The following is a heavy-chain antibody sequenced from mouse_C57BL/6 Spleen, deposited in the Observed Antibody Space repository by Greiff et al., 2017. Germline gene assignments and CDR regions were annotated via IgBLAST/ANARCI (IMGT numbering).Heavy chain of an antibody. CDR3: AREETAQATWFAY. CDR2: IDPEDGET. CDR1: GFNIKDYY. V-gene: IGHV14-2*01. D-gene: IGHD3-2*02. Sequence: VQLQQSGAELVKPGASVKLSCTASGFNIKDYYMHWVKQRTEQGLEWIGRIDPEDGETKYAPKFQGKATITADPSSNTAYLQLSSLTSEDTAVDYCAREETAQATWFAYWGQGTLVTVSA. J-gene: IGHJ3*01.